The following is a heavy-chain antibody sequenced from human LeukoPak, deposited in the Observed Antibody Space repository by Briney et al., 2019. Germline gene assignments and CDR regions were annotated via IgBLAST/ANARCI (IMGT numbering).Heavy chain of an antibody. CDR1: GFTFSSYG. J-gene: IGHJ4*02. Sequence: GGSLRLSCAASGFTFSSYGMHWVRQAPGKGLEWVAVIGYDGSNKYYADSVKGRFTISRDNSKNTLYLQMNSLRAEDTAVYYCARGPGETYYDILTGYYSRYYFDYWGQGTLVTVSS. CDR2: IGYDGSNK. CDR3: ARGPGETYYDILTGYYSRYYFDY. D-gene: IGHD3-9*01. V-gene: IGHV3-33*01.